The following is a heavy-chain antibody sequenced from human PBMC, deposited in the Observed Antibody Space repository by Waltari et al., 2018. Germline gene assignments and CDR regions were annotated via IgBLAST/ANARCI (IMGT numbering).Heavy chain of an antibody. CDR2: IKHSGST. Sequence: QVQLQQWGAGLLKPSETLSLTCAVYGGSFSGYYWSWIRQPPGKGLEWIGEIKHSGSTNYNPSLKSRVTISVDTSKNQFSLKLSSVTAADTAVYYCARRYSVGAASGKGRVFDYWGQGTLVTVSS. D-gene: IGHD1-26*01. CDR1: GGSFSGYY. V-gene: IGHV4-34*01. J-gene: IGHJ4*02. CDR3: ARRYSVGAASGKGRVFDY.